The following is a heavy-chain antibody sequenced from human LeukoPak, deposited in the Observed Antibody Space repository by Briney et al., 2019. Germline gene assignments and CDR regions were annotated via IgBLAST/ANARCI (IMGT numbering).Heavy chain of an antibody. Sequence: ASVKVSCKASGYTFTSYGISWVRQAPGQGLGWTGWISAYNGNTNYAQKLQGRVTMTTDTSTSTAYMELRSLRSDDTAVYYCARGAPNYYDTPDFDYWGQGTLVTVSS. CDR1: GYTFTSYG. CDR3: ARGAPNYYDTPDFDY. V-gene: IGHV1-18*01. D-gene: IGHD3-22*01. CDR2: ISAYNGNT. J-gene: IGHJ4*02.